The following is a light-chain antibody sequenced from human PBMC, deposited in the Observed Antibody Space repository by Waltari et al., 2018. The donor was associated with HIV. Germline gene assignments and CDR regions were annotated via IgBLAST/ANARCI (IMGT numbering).Light chain of an antibody. CDR1: NLGSKN. CDR2: DDV. Sequence: SFVPPQPPSVSVAPGQTARLTCGANNLGSKNVHWYQQKSGQAPVLVVYDDVGRPSGIPERFSGSNSGNTAILTISRVEAGDEADYYCQVWDSSSDHLFGGGTKLTVL. CDR3: QVWDSSSDHL. V-gene: IGLV3-21*02. J-gene: IGLJ2*01.